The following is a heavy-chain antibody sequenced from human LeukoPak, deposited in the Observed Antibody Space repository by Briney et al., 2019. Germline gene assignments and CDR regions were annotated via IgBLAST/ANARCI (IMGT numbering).Heavy chain of an antibody. CDR1: GGSFSGYY. CDR3: ARAGIAAAAARYFDL. J-gene: IGHJ2*01. D-gene: IGHD6-13*01. CDR2: INHSGST. V-gene: IGHV4-34*01. Sequence: SETLSLTCAVYGGSFSGYYWSWIRQPPGKGLEWIGEINHSGSTNYNPSLKSRVTIPVDTSKNQFSLKLSSVTAADTAVYYCARAGIAAAAARYFDLWGRGTLVTVSS.